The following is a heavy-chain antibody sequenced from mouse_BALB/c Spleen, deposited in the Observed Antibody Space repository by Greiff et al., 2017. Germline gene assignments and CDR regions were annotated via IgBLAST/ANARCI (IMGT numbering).Heavy chain of an antibody. Sequence: QVQLKESGPELVKPGASVKISCKASGYAFSSSWMNWVKQRPGQGLEWIGRIYPGDGDTNYNGKFKGKATLTADKSSSTAYMQLSSLTSVDSAVYFCARSDSSGYVFAYWGQGTLVTVSA. V-gene: IGHV1-82*01. J-gene: IGHJ3*01. D-gene: IGHD3-2*01. CDR1: GYAFSSSW. CDR2: IYPGDGDT. CDR3: ARSDSSGYVFAY.